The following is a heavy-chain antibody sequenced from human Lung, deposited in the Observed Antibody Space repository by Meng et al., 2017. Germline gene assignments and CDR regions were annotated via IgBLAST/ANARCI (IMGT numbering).Heavy chain of an antibody. J-gene: IGHJ4*02. D-gene: IGHD4-11*01. CDR2: INHSGST. CDR1: SGLFRHYY. CDR3: ARGPTTMAHDFDY. Sequence: QVQVHQWGAGLLKPSENLCFVNVCCSGLFRHYYWSGIRQPPGKGLEWIGEINHSGSTNYNPSLESRATISVDTSQNNLSLKLSSVTAADSAVYYCARGPTTMAHDFDYWGQGTLVTVSS. V-gene: IGHV4-34*01.